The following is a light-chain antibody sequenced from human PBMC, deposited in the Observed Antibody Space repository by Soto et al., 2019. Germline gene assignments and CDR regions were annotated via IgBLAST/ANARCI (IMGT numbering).Light chain of an antibody. CDR1: QSVSSN. V-gene: IGKV3D-15*02. J-gene: IGKJ1*01. Sequence: IMIQQSAAPLSVSPGERATLSCRASQSVSSNLAWYQQKPGQAPRLLIFGASIRVKGIPERFSRSGAGTVCIRTISGLEQEDAGIYRCHQHGSSTETFGQGTKVDIK. CDR2: GAS. CDR3: HQHGSSTET.